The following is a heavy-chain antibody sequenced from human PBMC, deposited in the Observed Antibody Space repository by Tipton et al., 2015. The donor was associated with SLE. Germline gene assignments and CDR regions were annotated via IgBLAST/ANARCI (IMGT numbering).Heavy chain of an antibody. V-gene: IGHV4-30-2*04. Sequence: TCYNPPFRSRVTVSVDTSKNQFSLKLSSVTAADTALYYCARDVEDLCLLDYWGQGTLVTVSS. CDR2: T. CDR3: ARDVEDLCLLDY. J-gene: IGHJ4*02. D-gene: IGHD2-15*01.